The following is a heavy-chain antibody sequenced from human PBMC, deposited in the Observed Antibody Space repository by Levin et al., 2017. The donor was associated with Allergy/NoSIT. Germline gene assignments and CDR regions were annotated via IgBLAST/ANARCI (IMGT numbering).Heavy chain of an antibody. CDR1: GFTFSDHD. CDR3: ARGRTYMSRGYGDF. Sequence: GESLKISCVASGFTFSDHDIHWVRQAPGKGLEWVSGAGTMGDTYYADSVRGRFTISRENDNNSVYLQMNRLRDDDTAVYYCARGRTYMSRGYGDFWGQGILVVVSS. D-gene: IGHD3-16*01. J-gene: IGHJ4*02. V-gene: IGHV3-13*01. CDR2: AGTMGDT.